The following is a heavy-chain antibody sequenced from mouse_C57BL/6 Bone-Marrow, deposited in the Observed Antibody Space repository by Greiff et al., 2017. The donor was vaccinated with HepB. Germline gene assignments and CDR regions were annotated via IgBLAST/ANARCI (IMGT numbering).Heavy chain of an antibody. V-gene: IGHV6-6*01. CDR1: GFTFSDAW. D-gene: IGHD2-3*01. J-gene: IGHJ3*01. CDR3: TKIYDGYYPWFAY. Sequence: DVKVKESGGGLVQPGGSMKLSCAASGFTFSDAWMDWVRQAPEKGLEWVAEIRNKANNNATYYAETVKGRFTIERDDSKSSVYLQMNSLRAEDIGIYYCTKIYDGYYPWFAYWGQGTLVTVSA. CDR2: IRNKANNNAT.